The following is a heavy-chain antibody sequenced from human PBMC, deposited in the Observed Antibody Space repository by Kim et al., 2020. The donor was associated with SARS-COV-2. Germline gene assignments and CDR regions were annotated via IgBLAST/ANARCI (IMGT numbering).Heavy chain of an antibody. Sequence: VKGQFTISRDNSKDTLYLQMNGLGAEGTAVYYCASTSRGNYYYGMDVWGQGTTVTVSS. CDR3: ASTSRGNYYYGMDV. D-gene: IGHD3-10*01. V-gene: IGHV3-30*05. J-gene: IGHJ6*02.